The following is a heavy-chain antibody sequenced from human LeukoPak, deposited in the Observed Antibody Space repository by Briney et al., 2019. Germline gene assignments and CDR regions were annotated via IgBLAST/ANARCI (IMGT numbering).Heavy chain of an antibody. CDR2: INHSGST. CDR3: ASGFGDYYVGDAFDI. J-gene: IGHJ3*02. D-gene: IGHD4-17*01. Sequence: SETLSLTCAVYGGSFSGYYWSWIRQPPGKGLEWIGEINHSGSTNYNPSLKSRVTISVDTSKNQFSLKLSSVTAADTAVYYCASGFGDYYVGDAFDIWGQGTMATVSS. V-gene: IGHV4-34*01. CDR1: GGSFSGYY.